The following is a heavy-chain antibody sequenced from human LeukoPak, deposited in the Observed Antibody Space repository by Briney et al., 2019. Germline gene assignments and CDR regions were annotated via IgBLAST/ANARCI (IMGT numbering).Heavy chain of an antibody. J-gene: IGHJ4*02. CDR2: ISGSSITI. Sequence: GGSLRLSCAASGFTFSDYYMSWIRQAPGKGLEWVSSISGSSITIYYAGSVKGRFTTSRDNAKNSLYLHMNSLRAADTAVYYCARVDKTGTGSGFDSWGQGTLVSVSS. CDR1: GFTFSDYY. CDR3: ARVDKTGTGSGFDS. D-gene: IGHD1-1*01. V-gene: IGHV3-11*04.